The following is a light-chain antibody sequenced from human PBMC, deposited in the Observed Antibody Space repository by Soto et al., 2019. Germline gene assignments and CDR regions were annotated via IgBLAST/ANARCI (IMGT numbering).Light chain of an antibody. CDR3: QQYGSSRT. V-gene: IGKV3-20*01. Sequence: EIVLTQSPGTLSLSPGEGATLSCRASETISSKYLAWYQQKPGQPPRLLIYGGSSRAAGIPDRFSGSGSGTDFTLTISRLEPEDFAVYYCQQYGSSRTFGQGTKVDIK. J-gene: IGKJ1*01. CDR2: GGS. CDR1: ETISSKY.